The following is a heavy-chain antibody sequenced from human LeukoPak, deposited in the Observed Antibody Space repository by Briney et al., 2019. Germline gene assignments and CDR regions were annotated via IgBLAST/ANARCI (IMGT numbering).Heavy chain of an antibody. CDR2: ISWNSGSI. D-gene: IGHD6-13*01. CDR1: GFTFDDYA. J-gene: IGHJ6*03. CDR3: AKAAAAYHYYYYMDV. V-gene: IGHV3-9*03. Sequence: PGRSLRLSCAASGFTFDDYAMHWVRQAPEKGLEWVSGISWNSGSIGYADSVKGRFTISRDNAKNSLYLQMNSLRAEDMALYYCAKAAAAYHYYYYMDVWGKGTTVTVSS.